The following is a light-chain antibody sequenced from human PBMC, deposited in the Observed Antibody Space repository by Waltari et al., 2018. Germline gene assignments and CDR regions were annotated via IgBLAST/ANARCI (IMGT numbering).Light chain of an antibody. J-gene: IGKJ2*01. Sequence: DIQMNQSPSTLSASVGDIVTITCRASQTITNWLAWYQQKPGEAPKLLIYKASTVDMGVPSRFSGSGSGTEFTLTISSLQPDDFATYYCQQYDNYPYTFGQGTKLEIK. CDR1: QTITNW. CDR2: KAS. V-gene: IGKV1-5*03. CDR3: QQYDNYPYT.